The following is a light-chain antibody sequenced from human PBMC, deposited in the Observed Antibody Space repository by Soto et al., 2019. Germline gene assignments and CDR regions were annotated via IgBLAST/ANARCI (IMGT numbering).Light chain of an antibody. J-gene: IGKJ5*01. V-gene: IGKV1-9*01. CDR3: QQLNSYPIT. CDR1: QGISRY. CDR2: AAS. Sequence: DIQLTQSPSFLSASVGDRVTITCRASQGISRYLAWYQQKPGNAPKLLIYAASTLQSGVPSRFSGSGSGTEFTLTISSLQPEDFSTYYCQQLNSYPITCGQGTRLEIK.